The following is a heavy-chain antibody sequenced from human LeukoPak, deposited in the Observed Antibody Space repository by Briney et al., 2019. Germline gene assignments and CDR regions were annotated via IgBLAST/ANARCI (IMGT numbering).Heavy chain of an antibody. D-gene: IGHD3-22*01. J-gene: IGHJ5*02. CDR1: GFTFSNYA. V-gene: IGHV4-34*01. CDR3: ARVTMIVVVNWFDP. CDR2: INHSGST. Sequence: GSLRLSCAATGFTFSNYAMSWVRQPPGKGLEWIGEINHSGSTNYNPSLKSRVTISVDTSKNQFSLKLSSVTAADTAVYYCARVTMIVVVNWFDPWGQGTLVTVSS.